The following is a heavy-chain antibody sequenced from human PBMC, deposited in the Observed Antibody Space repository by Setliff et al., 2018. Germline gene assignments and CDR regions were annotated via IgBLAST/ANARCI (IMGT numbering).Heavy chain of an antibody. J-gene: IGHJ6*02. D-gene: IGHD6-13*01. CDR2: ISWDGGST. CDR3: AKDIGSSWYFGYYGMDV. CDR1: GFTFDDYT. V-gene: IGHV3-43*01. Sequence: GSLRLSCAASGFTFDDYTMHRVRQAPGKGLEWVSLISWDGGSTYYADSVKGRFTISRDNSKNSLYLQMNSLRTEDTALYYCAKDIGSSWYFGYYGMDVWGQGTTVTVSS.